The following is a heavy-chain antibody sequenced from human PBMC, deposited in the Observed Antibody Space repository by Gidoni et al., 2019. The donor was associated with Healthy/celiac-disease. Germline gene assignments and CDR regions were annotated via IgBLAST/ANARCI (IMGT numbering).Heavy chain of an antibody. J-gene: IGHJ3*02. CDR1: GGSISSSSYY. D-gene: IGHD2-15*01. CDR3: ARHFCSGGSCYVRDAFDI. CDR2: IYYSGST. Sequence: QLQLQESGPGLVKPSETLSLTCTVSGGSISSSSYYWGWIRQPPGKGLEWIGSIYYSGSTYYNPSLKSRVTISVDTSKNQFSLKLSSVTAADTAVYYCARHFCSGGSCYVRDAFDIWGQGTMVTVSS. V-gene: IGHV4-39*01.